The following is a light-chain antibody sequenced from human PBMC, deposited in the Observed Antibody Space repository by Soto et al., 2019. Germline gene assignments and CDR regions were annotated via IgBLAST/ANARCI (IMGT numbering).Light chain of an antibody. CDR1: QSVTSNN. Sequence: EIVLMQSPGTLSLSPGERATLSCRASQSVTSNNLAWYQQKPGRAPRLLIYGASSRATGIPDRFSGSGSGTDFTLTISRLEPEDFAVYYCQQYATSPLTFGQGTRLEIK. CDR3: QQYATSPLT. J-gene: IGKJ5*01. CDR2: GAS. V-gene: IGKV3-20*01.